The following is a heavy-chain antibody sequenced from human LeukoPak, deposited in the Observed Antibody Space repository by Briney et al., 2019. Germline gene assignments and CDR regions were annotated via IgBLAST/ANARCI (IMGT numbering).Heavy chain of an antibody. CDR2: ISSSSSYI. D-gene: IGHD3-22*01. J-gene: IGHJ4*02. CDR1: GFTFSSYS. V-gene: IGHV3-21*01. CDR3: ARGPYDSSGLADY. Sequence: GRSLRLSCAASGFTFSSYSMNWVRQAPGKGLEWVSSISSSSSYIYYADSVKGRFTISRDNAKNSLYLQMNSLRAEDTAVYYCARGPYDSSGLADYWGQGTLVTVSS.